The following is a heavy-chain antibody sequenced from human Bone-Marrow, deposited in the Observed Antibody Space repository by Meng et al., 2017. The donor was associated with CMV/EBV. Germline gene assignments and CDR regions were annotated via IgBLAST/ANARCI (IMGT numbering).Heavy chain of an antibody. J-gene: IGHJ6*02. CDR2: ISSSGSTI. D-gene: IGHD2-2*01. V-gene: IGHV3-48*04. Sequence: GESLKISCAASGFTFSSYAMSWVRQAPGKGLEWVSYISSSGSTIYYADSVKGRFTISRDNAKNSLYLQMNSLRAEDTAVYYCAREKTYQPRGRYYYYYGMDVWGQGTTVTVSS. CDR1: GFTFSSYA. CDR3: AREKTYQPRGRYYYYYGMDV.